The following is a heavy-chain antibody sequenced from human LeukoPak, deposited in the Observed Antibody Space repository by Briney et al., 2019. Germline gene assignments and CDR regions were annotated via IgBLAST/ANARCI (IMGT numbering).Heavy chain of an antibody. CDR2: ISPDGSKK. CDR3: ARDLSYFSFDD. Sequence: PGGSLRLSCAASGFTFSSHGMYWVRQAPGKGLEWVAGISPDGSKKYYVDAVKGRFTISRDNSKNTLYLQMNSLRVEDTAMYYCARDLSYFSFDDWGQGTTVTVSS. CDR1: GFTFSSHG. J-gene: IGHJ6*02. D-gene: IGHD2-21*01. V-gene: IGHV3-33*07.